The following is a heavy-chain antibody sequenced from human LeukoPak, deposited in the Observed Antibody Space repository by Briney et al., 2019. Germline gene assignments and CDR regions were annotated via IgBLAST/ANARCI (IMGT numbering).Heavy chain of an antibody. Sequence: GASVKVSCKASGYTFTDYYLHWVRQAPGQGLEWMGWINPSGGSTNYAQQFQGRVTMTRDTSTSTVYMELSSLRSEDTAVYYCAREKENGRYPRFDYWGQGTLVTVSS. CDR3: AREKENGRYPRFDY. CDR1: GYTFTDYY. D-gene: IGHD3-16*02. V-gene: IGHV1-46*01. J-gene: IGHJ4*02. CDR2: INPSGGST.